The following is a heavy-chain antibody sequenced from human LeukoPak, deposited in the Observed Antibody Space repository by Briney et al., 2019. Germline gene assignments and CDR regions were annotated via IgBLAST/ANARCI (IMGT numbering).Heavy chain of an antibody. V-gene: IGHV3-11*04. CDR2: ISSRGGPI. D-gene: IGHD1-26*01. CDR1: GFTVSDYY. CDR3: ARGDSGRYYSGY. J-gene: IGHJ4*02. Sequence: GGSLRLSCAASGFTVSDYYMSWIRQARGGGLGWISYISSRGGPIYYADSVKGRFTITRDNANNSLYLQMNSLRGEDTAVYYCARGDSGRYYSGYWGQGTLVTVSS.